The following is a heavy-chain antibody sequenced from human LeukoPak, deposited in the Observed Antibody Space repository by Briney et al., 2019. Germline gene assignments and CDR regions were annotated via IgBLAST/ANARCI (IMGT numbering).Heavy chain of an antibody. CDR1: GASISSYY. D-gene: IGHD2-21*01. Sequence: PSETLSLTCTVSGASISSYYWSWIRQPPGKGLEWIGYIYYSGSTYYNPSLESRVTISVDTSKNQFSLKLSSVTAADTAVYYCARGGTAYNFDYWGQGTLVTVSS. CDR3: ARGGTAYNFDY. CDR2: IYYSGST. J-gene: IGHJ4*02. V-gene: IGHV4-59*01.